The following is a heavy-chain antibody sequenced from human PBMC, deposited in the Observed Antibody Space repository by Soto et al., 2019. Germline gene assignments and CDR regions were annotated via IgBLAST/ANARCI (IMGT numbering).Heavy chain of an antibody. Sequence: PSETLSLTCTVSGGSISSGDYYWSWIRQPPGKGLEWIGYIYYSGSTYYNPSLKSRVTISVDTSKNQFSLKLSSVTAADTAVYYCASLTPTSDYYYGMDVWGQGTTVTVSS. D-gene: IGHD3-16*01. CDR1: GGSISSGDYY. CDR3: ASLTPTSDYYYGMDV. CDR2: IYYSGST. J-gene: IGHJ6*02. V-gene: IGHV4-30-4*01.